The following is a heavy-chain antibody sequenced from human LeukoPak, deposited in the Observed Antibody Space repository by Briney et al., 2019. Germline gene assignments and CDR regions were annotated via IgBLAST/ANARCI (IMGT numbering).Heavy chain of an antibody. J-gene: IGHJ4*02. CDR1: GGSFSGYY. Sequence: SETLSLTCAVYGGSFSGYYWSWIRQPPGKGLEWIGSIYYSGSTYYNPSLKSRVTMSVDTSKNQFSLKLSSVTAADTAVYYCARISLYCSSTTCTFYYFDYWGQGTLVTVSS. CDR3: ARISLYCSSTTCTFYYFDY. V-gene: IGHV4-34*01. CDR2: IYYSGST. D-gene: IGHD2-2*01.